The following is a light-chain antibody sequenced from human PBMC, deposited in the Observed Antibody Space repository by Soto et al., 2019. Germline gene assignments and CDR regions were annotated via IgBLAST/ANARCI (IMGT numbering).Light chain of an antibody. CDR2: VAS. Sequence: EIVMTQSPVTLSVSPGDRATLSCRASQSVNSNLAWYQHKPRQTPKLLIYVASTRATGITARFSGSGSGTEFTLTISSLQSEDFAVYYCQQYNVWSLTFGGGTKVEFK. J-gene: IGKJ4*01. V-gene: IGKV3-15*01. CDR3: QQYNVWSLT. CDR1: QSVNSN.